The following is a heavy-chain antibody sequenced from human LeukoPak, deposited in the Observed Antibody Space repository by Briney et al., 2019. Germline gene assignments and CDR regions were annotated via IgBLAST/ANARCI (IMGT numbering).Heavy chain of an antibody. J-gene: IGHJ3*02. CDR2: IDWDDDK. CDR1: GFSLSTRGMC. CDR3: ARINSGWDYAFDI. D-gene: IGHD3-10*01. Sequence: SGPTLVNPTPTLTLTCTFSGFSLSTRGMCVSWIRQPPGKALEWLARIDWDDDKYYSTSLKTRLTISKDTSKNQVVLTMTNMDPVNTATYYCARINSGWDYAFDISGQGTMVTVSS. V-gene: IGHV2-70*11.